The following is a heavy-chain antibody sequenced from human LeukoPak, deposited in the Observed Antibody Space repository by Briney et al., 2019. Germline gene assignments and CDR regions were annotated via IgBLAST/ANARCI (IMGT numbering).Heavy chain of an antibody. Sequence: GGSLRLSCAASGFTFSSYAMSWVCQAPGKGLEWVSAISGSGGSTYYADSVKGRFTISRDNSKNTLYLQMNSLRPEDTAVYYCAKTTTGYSSGRYPGWPVDYWGQGTLVTVSS. D-gene: IGHD6-19*01. CDR1: GFTFSSYA. CDR3: AKTTTGYSSGRYPGWPVDY. V-gene: IGHV3-23*01. J-gene: IGHJ4*02. CDR2: ISGSGGST.